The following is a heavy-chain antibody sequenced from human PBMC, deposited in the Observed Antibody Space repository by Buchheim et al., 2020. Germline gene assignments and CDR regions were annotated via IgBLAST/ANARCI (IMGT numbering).Heavy chain of an antibody. V-gene: IGHV3-23*01. D-gene: IGHD4-17*01. Sequence: EVQLLESGGGLVQPGGSLRLSCAASGFTFSSYAMSWVRQAPGKGLEWVSAISGSGGSTYYADSVKGRFTISRDNSKNKLYLQMNSLRAEDTAVYYCAKDGFGTTLTTVLFSVRLGWFDPWGQGTL. J-gene: IGHJ5*02. CDR3: AKDGFGTTLTTVLFSVRLGWFDP. CDR2: ISGSGGST. CDR1: GFTFSSYA.